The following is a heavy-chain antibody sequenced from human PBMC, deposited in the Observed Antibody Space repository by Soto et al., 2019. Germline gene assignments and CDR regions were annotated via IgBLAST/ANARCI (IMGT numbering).Heavy chain of an antibody. J-gene: IGHJ5*02. V-gene: IGHV4-34*01. D-gene: IGHD6-6*01. CDR2: INHSGST. CDR1: GGSFSSYY. CDR3: ARRGVLSIAARGWFDP. Sequence: SETLSLTCAVYGGSFSSYYWSWIRQPPGKGLEWIGEINHSGSTNYNPSLKSRVTISVDTPKNQFSLKLSSVTAADTAVYYCARRGVLSIAARGWFDPWGQGTLVTVSS.